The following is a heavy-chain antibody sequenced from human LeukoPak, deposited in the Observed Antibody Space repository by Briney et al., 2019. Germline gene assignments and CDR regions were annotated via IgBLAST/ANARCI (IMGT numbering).Heavy chain of an antibody. V-gene: IGHV3-30*04. CDR3: ARDWLPAAYEYFQH. Sequence: GGSLRLSCAASGFTFSSYAMHWVRQAQGKGLEWVAVISYDGSNKYYADSVKGRFTISRDNSKNTLYLQMNSLRAEDTAVYYCARDWLPAAYEYFQHWGQGTLVTVSS. J-gene: IGHJ1*01. CDR1: GFTFSSYA. D-gene: IGHD2-2*01. CDR2: ISYDGSNK.